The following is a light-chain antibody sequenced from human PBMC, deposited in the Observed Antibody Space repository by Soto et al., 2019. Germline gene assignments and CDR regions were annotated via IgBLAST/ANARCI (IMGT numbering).Light chain of an antibody. Sequence: QSVRTQPASVSGSPGQSITISCTGSSSDVGNSNLVSWYQQHPGKAPKLMIYEVSYRPSGVSNRFSGSKSGNTASLTISGLQAEDEADYYCCSYAGASAVIFGGGTKVTVL. CDR3: CSYAGASAVI. V-gene: IGLV2-23*02. J-gene: IGLJ2*01. CDR2: EVS. CDR1: SSDVGNSNL.